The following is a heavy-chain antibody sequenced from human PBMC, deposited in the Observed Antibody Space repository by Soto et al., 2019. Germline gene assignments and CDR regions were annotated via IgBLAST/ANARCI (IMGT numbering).Heavy chain of an antibody. J-gene: IGHJ6*02. CDR3: AKGLGEFSYYGMDV. Sequence: EVQLLESGGGLVQPGGSLRLSCAASGFTFTTHAMNWVRQAPGKGLEWVSSISGSGGTTDYADSVKGRFTISRDNSKNTLYLPMNSLRAEDTAVYYCAKGLGEFSYYGMDVWGQGTTVTVSS. D-gene: IGHD3-10*01. V-gene: IGHV3-23*01. CDR1: GFTFTTHA. CDR2: ISGSGGTT.